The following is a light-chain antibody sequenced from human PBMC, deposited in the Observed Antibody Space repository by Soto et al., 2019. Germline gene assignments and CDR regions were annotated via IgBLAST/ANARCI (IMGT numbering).Light chain of an antibody. J-gene: IGLJ2*01. CDR1: TGAVTSGHY. V-gene: IGLV7-46*01. CDR2: DTS. Sequence: QAVVTQEPSLTVSPGGTVTLTCGSSTGAVTSGHYPYWFQQKPGQAPRTLIYDTSNKHSWTPARFSGSLLGGKAALTLSGAQPEDEVEYYCLLSYSGARSVVFGGGTKLTV. CDR3: LLSYSGARSVV.